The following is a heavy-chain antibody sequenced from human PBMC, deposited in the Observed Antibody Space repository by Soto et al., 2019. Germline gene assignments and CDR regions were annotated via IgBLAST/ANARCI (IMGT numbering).Heavy chain of an antibody. J-gene: IGHJ4*02. D-gene: IGHD1-26*01. Sequence: QVQLVQSGAEVKKPGSSVKVSCKASGGTFSSYSINWVRQAPGQGLEWMGEIITIFGTANYAQKFQGRVTMAADESTSTAYMELSRRRSVDTAVYYCAREGGRHGGGIDYWGQGNLV. CDR2: IITIFGTA. CDR3: AREGGRHGGGIDY. CDR1: GGTFSSYS. V-gene: IGHV1-69*01.